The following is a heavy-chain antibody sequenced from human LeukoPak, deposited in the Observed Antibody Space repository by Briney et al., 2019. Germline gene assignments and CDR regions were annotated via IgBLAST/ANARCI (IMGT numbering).Heavy chain of an antibody. CDR3: TRVYCSSSSCYNADY. V-gene: IGHV1-46*03. CDR1: GYTFTSYY. CDR2: INLNGGST. D-gene: IGHD2-2*02. Sequence: ASVKVSCKTSGYTFTSYYMHWVRQAPGHGLEWIGIINLNGGSTKYAQKFQGRVTMTRDTSTSTVYIELSSLRSEDTAVYYCTRVYCSSSSCYNADYWGQGTLVTVSS. J-gene: IGHJ4*02.